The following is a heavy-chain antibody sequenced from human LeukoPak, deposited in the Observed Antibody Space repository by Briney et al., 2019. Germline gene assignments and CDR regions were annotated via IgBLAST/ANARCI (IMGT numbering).Heavy chain of an antibody. CDR3: ASFSEGY. CDR2: ISYDGSNK. D-gene: IGHD3-3*02. CDR1: GFTFDDYA. Sequence: SLRLSXAASGFTFDDYAMHWVRQAPGKGLEWVAVISYDGSNKYYADSVKGRFTISRDNSKNTLYLQMNSLRAEDTAVYYCASFSEGYWGQGTLVTVSS. J-gene: IGHJ4*02. V-gene: IGHV3-30*04.